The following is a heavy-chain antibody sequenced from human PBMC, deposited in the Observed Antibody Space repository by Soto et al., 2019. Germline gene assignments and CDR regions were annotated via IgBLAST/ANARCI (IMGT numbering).Heavy chain of an antibody. CDR1: GGSISSGDYY. J-gene: IGHJ5*02. D-gene: IGHD2-21*01. CDR3: FRAMVVNQNWFDP. CDR2: IYYSGST. V-gene: IGHV4-30-4*01. Sequence: PSETLSLTCTVSGGSISSGDYYWSWIRQPPGKGLEWIGYIYYSGSTYYNPSLKSRVTISVDTSKNQFSLKLSSVTAADTAVYYLFRAMVVNQNWFDPWGQGPLVNVSS.